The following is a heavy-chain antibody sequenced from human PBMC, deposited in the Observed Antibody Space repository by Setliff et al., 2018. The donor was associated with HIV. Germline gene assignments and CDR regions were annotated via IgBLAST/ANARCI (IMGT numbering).Heavy chain of an antibody. CDR1: SGSIKSYY. J-gene: IGHJ3*02. CDR3: ATLRRDHDSYGEYRDDVFDI. CDR2: LYGSGST. Sequence: PSETLSLTCTVSSGSIKSYYWSWIRQPPGKGLEWVGYLYGSGSTNYNPSLESRVTMSVDTSKNQFSLKLSSVSAADTAVYYCATLRRDHDSYGEYRDDVFDIWGQGTMVTVSS. V-gene: IGHV4-59*12. D-gene: IGHD4-17*01.